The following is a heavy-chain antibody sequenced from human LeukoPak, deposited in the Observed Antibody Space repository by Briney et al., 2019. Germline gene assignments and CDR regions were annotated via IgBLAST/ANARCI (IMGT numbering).Heavy chain of an antibody. Sequence: GGSLRLSCAASGFTFSSYGMNWVRQAPGKGLEWVSSISSSSSYIYYADSVKGRFTISRDNAKNSLYLQMNSLRAEDTAVYYCARGTYYYDSSGYYLDYWGQGTLVTVSS. V-gene: IGHV3-21*01. CDR3: ARGTYYYDSSGYYLDY. J-gene: IGHJ4*02. CDR2: ISSSSSYI. D-gene: IGHD3-22*01. CDR1: GFTFSSYG.